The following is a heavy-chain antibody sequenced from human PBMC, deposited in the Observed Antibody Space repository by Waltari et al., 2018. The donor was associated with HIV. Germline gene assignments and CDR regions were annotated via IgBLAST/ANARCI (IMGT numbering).Heavy chain of an antibody. CDR2: IKEDGSEK. D-gene: IGHD5-18*01. V-gene: IGHV3-7*03. J-gene: IGHJ4*02. Sequence: EVHLVASGGGLVQPGGSLRLSFSASAFTFSSYCMSWLSEAPGKGLEWVDNIKEDGSEKYYVDSVKGRFTISRDNAKNSLYLQMNSLRAEDTAVYYCARDRDTAMVQEDYWGQGTLVTVSS. CDR1: AFTFSSYC. CDR3: ARDRDTAMVQEDY.